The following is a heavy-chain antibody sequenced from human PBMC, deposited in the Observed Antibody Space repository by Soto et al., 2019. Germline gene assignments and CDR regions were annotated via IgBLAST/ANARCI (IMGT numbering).Heavy chain of an antibody. CDR2: IKQDGSEK. D-gene: IGHD6-19*01. CDR3: ARGRPGYSSGQTDY. V-gene: IGHV3-7*03. CDR1: GFTFSSYW. Sequence: LRLSCAASGFTFSSYWMSWVRQAPGKGLEWVANIKQDGSEKYYVDSVKGRFTISRDNAKNSLYLQMNSLRAEDTAVYYCARGRPGYSSGQTDYWGQGTLVTVSS. J-gene: IGHJ4*02.